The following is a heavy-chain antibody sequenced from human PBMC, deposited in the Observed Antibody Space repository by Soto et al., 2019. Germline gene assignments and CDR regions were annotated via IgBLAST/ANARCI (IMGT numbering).Heavy chain of an antibody. Sequence: EVQLVESGGGLVQPGGSLRLSCAASGFTVSSNYMSWVRQAPGKGLEWVSVIYSGGSTYYADSVKGRFTISRDNSKNTLYLQMNSLRAEDTAVYYCARDSSGSYRGDYWGQGTLVNVSS. CDR1: GFTVSSNY. J-gene: IGHJ4*02. V-gene: IGHV3-66*01. CDR2: IYSGGST. D-gene: IGHD1-26*01. CDR3: ARDSSGSYRGDY.